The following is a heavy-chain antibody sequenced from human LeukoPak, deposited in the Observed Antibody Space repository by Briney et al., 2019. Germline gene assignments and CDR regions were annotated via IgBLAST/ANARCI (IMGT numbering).Heavy chain of an antibody. CDR1: GFTFSSYW. D-gene: IGHD3-3*01. CDR2: INSDGSST. J-gene: IGHJ4*02. V-gene: IGHV3-74*01. CDR3: ARFGDYYDFWSGYYYYFDY. Sequence: PGGSLRLSCAASGFTFSSYWMHWVRQALGKGLVWVSRINSDGSSTSYADSVKGRFTISRDNAKNTLYLQMNSLRAEDTAVYYCARFGDYYDFWSGYYYYFDYWGQGTLVTVSS.